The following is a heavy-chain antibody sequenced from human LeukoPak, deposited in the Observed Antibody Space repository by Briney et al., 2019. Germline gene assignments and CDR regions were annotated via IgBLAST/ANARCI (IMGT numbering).Heavy chain of an antibody. CDR1: GGSISSGGYY. Sequence: SETLSLTCTVSGGSISSGGYYWSWIRQHPGKGLEWIGHIYYTGSTYYNPSLQSRMTMSVDTSKRQFSLKLTSLTAADTALYYCARVVRGDILTGYYSFASYFDYWGQGTLVTVSS. CDR2: IYYTGST. J-gene: IGHJ4*02. D-gene: IGHD3-9*01. V-gene: IGHV4-31*03. CDR3: ARVVRGDILTGYYSFASYFDY.